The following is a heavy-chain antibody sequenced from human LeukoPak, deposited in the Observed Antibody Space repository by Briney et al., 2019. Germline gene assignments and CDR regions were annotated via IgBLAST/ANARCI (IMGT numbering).Heavy chain of an antibody. J-gene: IGHJ5*02. CDR2: ISWNSGSI. CDR3: VRGGGPFDP. D-gene: IGHD3-10*01. V-gene: IGHV3-9*01. CDR1: GFTFDDYA. Sequence: GRSLRLSCAASGFTFDDYAMHWIRQAPGKGLEWVSGISWNSGSIGYADSVKGRFTISRDNAKNSLYLQMNSLRAEDTAVYYCVRGGGPFDPWGQGTLVTVSS.